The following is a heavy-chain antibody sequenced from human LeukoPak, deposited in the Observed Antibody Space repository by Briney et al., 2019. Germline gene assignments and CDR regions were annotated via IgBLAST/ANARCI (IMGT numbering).Heavy chain of an antibody. J-gene: IGHJ3*02. Sequence: GASVKVSCKASGYTFTSYAMNWVRQAPGQGLEWMGWINTNTGNPTYAQGFTGRFVFSLDTSVSTAYLRISSLKAEDTAVYYCASTYGSGSYSADDAFDIWGQGTMVTVSS. CDR2: INTNTGNP. D-gene: IGHD3-10*01. CDR1: GYTFTSYA. CDR3: ASTYGSGSYSADDAFDI. V-gene: IGHV7-4-1*02.